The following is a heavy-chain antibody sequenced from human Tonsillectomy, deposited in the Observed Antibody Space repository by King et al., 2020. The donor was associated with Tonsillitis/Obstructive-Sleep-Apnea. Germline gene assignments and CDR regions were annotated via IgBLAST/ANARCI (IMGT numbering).Heavy chain of an antibody. D-gene: IGHD1-26*01. CDR1: GFTVISNY. Sequence: VQLVESGGGLIQPGGSLRLSCAASGFTVISNYMSWVRQAPGKGLEWVSVIYSGGSTYYADSVKGRFTISRDNSKNTLYLQMNSLRAEDTAVYYCARIGTIVGATQFDPWGQGTLVTVSS. V-gene: IGHV3-53*01. J-gene: IGHJ5*02. CDR3: ARIGTIVGATQFDP. CDR2: IYSGGST.